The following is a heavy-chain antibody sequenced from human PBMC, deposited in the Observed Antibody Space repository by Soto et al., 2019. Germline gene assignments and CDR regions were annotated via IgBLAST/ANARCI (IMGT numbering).Heavy chain of an antibody. CDR2: ISANSGIT. J-gene: IGHJ5*02. CDR3: ARGPTRSYNYFDP. V-gene: IGHV1-18*01. CDR1: GYLFTNCG. Sequence: ASVKVSCKASGYLFTNCGITWVRRAPGQGLEWMGWISANSGITYNAERLQGRVTMTTDTSTSTAYLELRNLGSDDTAIYYCARGPTRSYNYFDPWGQGTLVTVSS.